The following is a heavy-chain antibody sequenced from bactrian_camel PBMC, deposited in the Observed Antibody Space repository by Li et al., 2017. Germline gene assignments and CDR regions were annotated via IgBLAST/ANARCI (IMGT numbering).Heavy chain of an antibody. D-gene: IGHD1*01. Sequence: DVQLVESGGGLVQSGGSLTLTCVASGFAISKHGMSWVRRPPGKDLEYVATSNTDGRTHYRESVEGRFTISRDNAKNTVYLQMNYLRTEDTAMYYCVRDQFPTYNDRSYYGMDYWGKGTQVTVS. CDR2: SNTDGRT. CDR1: GFAISKHG. J-gene: IGHJ7*01. V-gene: IGHV3S40*01.